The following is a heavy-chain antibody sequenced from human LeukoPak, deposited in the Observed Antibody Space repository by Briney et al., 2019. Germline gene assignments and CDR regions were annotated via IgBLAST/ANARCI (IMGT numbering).Heavy chain of an antibody. D-gene: IGHD1-1*01. J-gene: IGHJ3*02. Sequence: SETQSLTCAVSGYSISSGYYWGWIRQPPGKGLEWIGSIYHSGSTYYNPSLKSRVTISVDTSKNQFSLKLSSVTAADTAVYYCATLYNWNDATTRAFDIWGQGTMVTVSS. CDR2: IYHSGST. V-gene: IGHV4-38-2*01. CDR3: ATLYNWNDATTRAFDI. CDR1: GYSISSGYY.